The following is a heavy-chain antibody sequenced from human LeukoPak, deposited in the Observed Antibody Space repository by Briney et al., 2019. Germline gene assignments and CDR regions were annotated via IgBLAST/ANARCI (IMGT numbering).Heavy chain of an antibody. D-gene: IGHD6-13*01. V-gene: IGHV4-34*01. CDR3: ARRRSSSWFDY. CDR2: INHSGST. CDR1: GGSFSGYY. J-gene: IGHJ4*02. Sequence: SETLSLTCAVCGGSFSGYYWSWIRQPPGKGLEWIGEINHSGSTNYNPSLKSRVTISVDTSKNQFSLKLSSVTAADTAVYYCARRRSSSWFDYWGQGTLVTVSS.